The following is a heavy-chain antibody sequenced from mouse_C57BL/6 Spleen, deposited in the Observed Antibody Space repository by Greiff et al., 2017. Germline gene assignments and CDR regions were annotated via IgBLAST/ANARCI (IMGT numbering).Heavy chain of an antibody. CDR2: IYPGDGDT. V-gene: IGHV1-82*01. Sequence: QVQLQQPGPELVKPGASVKISCKASGYAFSSSWMNWVKQRPGKGLEWIGRIYPGDGDTNYNGKFKGKATLTADKSSSTAYMQLSSLTSEDSAVYFCARYYSNPYYYAMGCWGQGPSVTVAT. CDR3: ARYYSNPYYYAMGC. CDR1: GYAFSSSW. J-gene: IGHJ4*01. D-gene: IGHD2-5*01.